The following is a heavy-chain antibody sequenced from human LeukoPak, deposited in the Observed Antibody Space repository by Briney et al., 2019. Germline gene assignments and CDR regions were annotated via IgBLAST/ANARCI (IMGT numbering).Heavy chain of an antibody. CDR1: GYTFTSYG. CDR2: ISAYNGNT. V-gene: IGHV1-18*01. D-gene: IGHD5-12*01. Sequence: ASVKVSCKASGYTFTSYGISWVRQAPGQGLEWMGWISAYNGNTNYAQKLQGRVTMTTDTSTSTAYMELRSLRSDDTAVCYCARESSVDIVATGLYYYYGMDVWGQGTTVTVSS. J-gene: IGHJ6*02. CDR3: ARESSVDIVATGLYYYYGMDV.